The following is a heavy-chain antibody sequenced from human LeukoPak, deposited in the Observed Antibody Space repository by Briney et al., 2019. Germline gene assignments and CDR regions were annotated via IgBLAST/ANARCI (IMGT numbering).Heavy chain of an antibody. CDR2: IYYSGST. J-gene: IGHJ3*02. CDR1: GGSISSYY. D-gene: IGHD1-14*01. V-gene: IGHV4-59*08. CDR3: ATTKATAANQAFDN. Sequence: PSETLSLTWTVAGGSISSYYWSWIRQPPGKGLEWIGYIYYSGSTNYNPSLKSRVTISVDTSKTQFSLKLSSVTAAYTAVYYSATTKATAANQAFDNWGQRTMVTVSS.